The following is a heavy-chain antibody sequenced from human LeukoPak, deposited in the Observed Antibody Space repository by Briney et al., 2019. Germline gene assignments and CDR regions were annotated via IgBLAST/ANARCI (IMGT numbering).Heavy chain of an antibody. CDR1: GYTFTGYY. J-gene: IGHJ5*02. V-gene: IGHV1-46*01. Sequence: ASVKVSCKASGYTFTGYYIHWVRQAPGQGLEWMGIINPSGGSTSYAQKFQGRVTMTRDMSTSTVYMELSSLRSEDTAVYYCARDIDYDSSGYSVFDPWGQGTLVTVSS. D-gene: IGHD3-22*01. CDR2: INPSGGST. CDR3: ARDIDYDSSGYSVFDP.